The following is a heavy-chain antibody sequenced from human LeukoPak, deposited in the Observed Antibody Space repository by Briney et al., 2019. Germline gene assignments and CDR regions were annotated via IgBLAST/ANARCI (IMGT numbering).Heavy chain of an antibody. CDR3: ARDCSSTSCTPFDY. J-gene: IGHJ4*02. D-gene: IGHD2-2*01. CDR2: IKQDGSEK. Sequence: GGSLRLSCAASGFTFSSYWMSWVRQAPGEGLELVANIKQDGSEKYYVDSVKGRFAISRDNAKNSLYQQMNSLRAEDTAVYNCARDCSSTSCTPFDYWGQGTLVTVSS. V-gene: IGHV3-7*01. CDR1: GFTFSSYW.